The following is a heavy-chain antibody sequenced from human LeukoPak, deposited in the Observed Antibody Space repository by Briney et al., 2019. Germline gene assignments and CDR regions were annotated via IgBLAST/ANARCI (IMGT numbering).Heavy chain of an antibody. Sequence: SETLSLTCTVSGGSVYTSDYYWGWVRQPPGKGPEWIGDIFYTGKTNYNPSLKSRVSISIDTSKNQFSLKLTSVTAADTAVYYCARVFDSWGQGTLVTVSS. V-gene: IGHV4-39*07. J-gene: IGHJ5*01. CDR1: GGSVYTSDYY. CDR3: ARVFDS. CDR2: IFYTGKT.